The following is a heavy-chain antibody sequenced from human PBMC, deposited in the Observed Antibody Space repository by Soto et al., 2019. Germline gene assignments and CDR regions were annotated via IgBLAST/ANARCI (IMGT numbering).Heavy chain of an antibody. V-gene: IGHV4-59*01. D-gene: IGHD6-13*01. CDR1: GCSISSYY. Sequence: SETLSRPGPVSGCSISSYYWSWIRQPPGKGLEWIGYIYYSGSTNYNPSLKSRVTISVDTSKNQFSLKLSSVTAADTAVYYCARRVGAAGTLFDYWGQGTLVTVSS. CDR3: ARRVGAAGTLFDY. CDR2: IYYSGST. J-gene: IGHJ4*02.